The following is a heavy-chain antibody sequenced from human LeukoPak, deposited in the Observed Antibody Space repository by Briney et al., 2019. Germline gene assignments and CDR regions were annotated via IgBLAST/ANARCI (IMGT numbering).Heavy chain of an antibody. CDR1: GGSISSGSYY. D-gene: IGHD3-16*02. CDR3: ARDFVISLGVTWFNP. J-gene: IGHJ5*02. CDR2: IYTSGST. Sequence: SQTLSLTCTVSGGSISSGSYYWSWLRQPAGKGLEWIGRIYTSGSTNYNPSLKSRVTISVDTSKNQFSLKLSSVTAADTAVYYCARDFVISLGVTWFNPWGQGTLVTVSS. V-gene: IGHV4-61*02.